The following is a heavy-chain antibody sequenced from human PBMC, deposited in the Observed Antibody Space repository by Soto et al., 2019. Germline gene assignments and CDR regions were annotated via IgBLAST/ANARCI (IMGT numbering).Heavy chain of an antibody. CDR2: IIPIFGTA. CDR3: ARXGLRYCGGDCPYYGMDV. J-gene: IGHJ6*02. V-gene: IGHV1-69*13. D-gene: IGHD2-21*02. CDR1: GGTFSSYA. Sequence: SVKVSCKASGGTFSSYAISWVRQAPGQGLEWMGGIIPIFGTANYAQKFQGRVTITADESTSTAYMELSSLRSEDTAVYYCARXGLRYCGGDCPYYGMDVWGQGTTVTVSS.